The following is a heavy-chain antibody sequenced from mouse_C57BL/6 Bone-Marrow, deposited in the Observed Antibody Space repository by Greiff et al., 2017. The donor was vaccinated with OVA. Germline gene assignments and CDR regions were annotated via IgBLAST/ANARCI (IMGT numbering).Heavy chain of an antibody. D-gene: IGHD1-1*01. CDR2: ILPGNGST. V-gene: IGHV1-9*01. CDR3: ATYYPRDYYFDY. CDR1: DYTFTGYW. Sequence: VQLQQSGAELMKPGASVKLSCKATDYTFTGYWIEWVKQRPGHGLEWIGEILPGNGSTNYNEKFKGKATFTADTSSNTAYMQLSSLTTEDSAIYYCATYYPRDYYFDYWGQGTTLTVSS. J-gene: IGHJ2*01.